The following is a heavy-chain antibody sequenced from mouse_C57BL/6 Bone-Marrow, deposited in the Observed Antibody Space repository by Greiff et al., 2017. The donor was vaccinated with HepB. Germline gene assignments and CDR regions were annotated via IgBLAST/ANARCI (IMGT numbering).Heavy chain of an antibody. J-gene: IGHJ2*01. Sequence: EVQLVESGPGLVKPSQSLSLTCSVTGYSITSGYYWNWIRQFPGNKLEWMGYISYDGSNNYNPSLKNRISITRDTSKNQFFLKLNSVTTEDTATYYCARGGYDDYWGQGTTLTVSS. CDR2: ISYDGSN. D-gene: IGHD2-2*01. V-gene: IGHV3-6*01. CDR3: ARGGYDDY. CDR1: GYSITSGYY.